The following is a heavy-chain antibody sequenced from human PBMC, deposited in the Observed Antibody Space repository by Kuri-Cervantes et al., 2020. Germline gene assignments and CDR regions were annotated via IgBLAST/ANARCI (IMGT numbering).Heavy chain of an antibody. CDR1: GGTFSSYA. D-gene: IGHD3-9*01. J-gene: IGHJ6*03. CDR3: ARGGRRYDILTGYSPDYYMDV. CDR2: IIPIFGTA. Sequence: SVKVSCKASGGTFSSYAISWVRQAPGQGLEWMGGIIPIFGTANYAQKFQGRVTISTDESTSTAYMELSSLRFEDTAVYYCARGGRRYDILTGYSPDYYMDVWGKGTTVTVSS. V-gene: IGHV1-69*05.